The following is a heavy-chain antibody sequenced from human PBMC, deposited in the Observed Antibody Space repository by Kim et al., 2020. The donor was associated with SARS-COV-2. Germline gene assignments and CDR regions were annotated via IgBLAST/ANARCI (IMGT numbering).Heavy chain of an antibody. Sequence: SETLSLTCTVSGGSISSSSYYWGWIRQPPGKGLEWIGSIYYSGSTYYNPSLKSRVTISVDTSKNQFSLKLSSVTAADTAVYYCARVNAVTALWDYYGMDVWGQGTTVTVSS. CDR2: IYYSGST. V-gene: IGHV4-39*07. J-gene: IGHJ6*02. D-gene: IGHD2-21*02. CDR3: ARVNAVTALWDYYGMDV. CDR1: GGSISSSSYY.